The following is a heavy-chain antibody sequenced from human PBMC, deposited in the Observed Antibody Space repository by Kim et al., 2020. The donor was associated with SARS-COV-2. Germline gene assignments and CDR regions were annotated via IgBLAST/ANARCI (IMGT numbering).Heavy chain of an antibody. CDR3: ATAPVVRGIPTNYSYYYGMDV. CDR2: FDPGDGET. D-gene: IGHD3-10*01. CDR1: GYTLTELS. J-gene: IGHJ6*02. Sequence: ASVKVSCKVSGYTLTELSMHWVRQAPGKGLEWMGGFDPGDGETVYAQKFQGRVTMTEDTSTDTAYMELSSLRSEDTAVYYCATAPVVRGIPTNYSYYYGMDVWGQGTAVTVSS. V-gene: IGHV1-24*01.